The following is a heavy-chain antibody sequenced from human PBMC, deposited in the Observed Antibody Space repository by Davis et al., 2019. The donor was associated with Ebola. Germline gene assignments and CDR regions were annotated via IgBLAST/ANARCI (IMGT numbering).Heavy chain of an antibody. Sequence: PSETLSLTCAVSGGSISSSNWWSWVRQPPGKGLEWIGEIYHSGSTNYNPSLKSRVTISVDTSKNQFSLKLSSVTAADTAVYYCARLGIAVAGDAFDIWGQGTMVTVSS. V-gene: IGHV4-4*02. CDR3: ARLGIAVAGDAFDI. CDR1: GGSISSSNW. CDR2: IYHSGST. J-gene: IGHJ3*02. D-gene: IGHD6-19*01.